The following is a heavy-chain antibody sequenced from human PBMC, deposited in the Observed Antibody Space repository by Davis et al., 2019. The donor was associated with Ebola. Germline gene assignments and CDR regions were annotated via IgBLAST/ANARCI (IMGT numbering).Heavy chain of an antibody. CDR2: IQQDGSKK. CDR3: ARDSGWSGVVS. Sequence: GESLKISCTASGFTFSDYSMSWVRQAPGQGLEWVANIQQDGSKKHYVDSVRGRFTISRDNDKNSLYLQMNSLRAEDTAVYYCARDSGWSGVVSWGQGTLVTVSS. CDR1: GFTFSDYS. J-gene: IGHJ5*01. D-gene: IGHD6-19*01. V-gene: IGHV3-7*03.